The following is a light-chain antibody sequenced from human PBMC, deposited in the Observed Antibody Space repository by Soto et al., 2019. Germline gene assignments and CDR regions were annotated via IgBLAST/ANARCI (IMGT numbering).Light chain of an antibody. Sequence: DIQMTQSPSSLSASVGDRVTITCRASQSITFYLNWYQQVPGKAPKLLIYAASSLQSGVPSRFSGSGSGTDFTLTISSLQPEDSATYYCQQSYSTPITFGQGTRLEIK. CDR3: QQSYSTPIT. V-gene: IGKV1-39*01. CDR1: QSITFY. J-gene: IGKJ5*01. CDR2: AAS.